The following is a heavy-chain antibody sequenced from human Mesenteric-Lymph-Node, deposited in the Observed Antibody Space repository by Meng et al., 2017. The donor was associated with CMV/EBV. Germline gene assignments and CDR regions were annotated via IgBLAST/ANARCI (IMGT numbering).Heavy chain of an antibody. CDR3: ARRMRFLEYFYGMDV. J-gene: IGHJ6*02. D-gene: IGHD3-3*01. CDR2: IYYSGST. CDR1: GGSISSSSYY. Sequence: SETLSLTCTVSGGSISSSSYYWGWIRQPPGKGLEWIGSIYYSGSTYYNPSLKSRVTISVDTSKNQFSLKLSSVTAADTAVYYCARRMRFLEYFYGMDVWGQGTTVTVSS. V-gene: IGHV4-39*01.